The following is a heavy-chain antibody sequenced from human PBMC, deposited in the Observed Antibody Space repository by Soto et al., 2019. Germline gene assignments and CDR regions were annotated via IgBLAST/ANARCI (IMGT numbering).Heavy chain of an antibody. CDR2: IFHSETT. Sequence: QMRLQESGPGLVKPSGTLSLACAVSGASVSSDNWWSWVRQPPGKGLEWIGEIFHSETTNYNPSLTSRATISVDKAKTQFSLTLTSVTDAETAVYYCAKNGWYSADIWGQGTMVTVSS. CDR3: AKNGWYSADI. CDR1: GASVSSDNW. V-gene: IGHV4-4*02. J-gene: IGHJ3*02. D-gene: IGHD6-19*01.